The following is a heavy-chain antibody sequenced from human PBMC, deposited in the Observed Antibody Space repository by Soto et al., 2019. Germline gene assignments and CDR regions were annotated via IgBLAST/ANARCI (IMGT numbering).Heavy chain of an antibody. CDR2: ISGSGGST. Sequence: EVQLLESGGGLVQPGGSLRLSCAASGFTFSNYAMNWFRQAPGKGLEWVSVISGSGGSTYYADSVKGRFTISRDNSKNQLYVQMNRLRAEDTAVYYCARRSSGWYFDYWGQGTLVTVSS. CDR3: ARRSSGWYFDY. J-gene: IGHJ4*02. V-gene: IGHV3-23*01. CDR1: GFTFSNYA. D-gene: IGHD6-19*01.